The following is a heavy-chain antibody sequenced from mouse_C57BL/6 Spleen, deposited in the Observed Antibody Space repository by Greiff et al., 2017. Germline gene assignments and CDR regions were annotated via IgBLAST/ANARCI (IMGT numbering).Heavy chain of an antibody. D-gene: IGHD1-1*01. CDR3: ARWGTTVVANFDY. Sequence: EVQLQQSVAELVRPGASVKLSCTASGFNIQNTYMHWVKQRPDQGLEWIGRIDPANGNTKYAPKFQGKATITADTSSNTAYLQRSSLTSEDTAIYYCARWGTTVVANFDYWGQGTTLTVSS. V-gene: IGHV14-3*01. CDR2: IDPANGNT. J-gene: IGHJ2*01. CDR1: GFNIQNTY.